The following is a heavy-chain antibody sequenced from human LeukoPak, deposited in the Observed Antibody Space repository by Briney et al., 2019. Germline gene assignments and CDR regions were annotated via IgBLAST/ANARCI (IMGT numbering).Heavy chain of an antibody. CDR2: SNAGNGNT. D-gene: IGHD3-10*01. Sequence: ASVKVSYKASGYTFTSYAMHWVRQAPGQRLECMGWSNAGNGNTKYSQEFQGRVTITADDSTSTAYMDLSSLRSEDTAVYYCARGGSGSGNYYHPVSGGYWFDPWGQGTLVTVSS. J-gene: IGHJ5*02. CDR3: ARGGSGSGNYYHPVSGGYWFDP. CDR1: GYTFTSYA. V-gene: IGHV1-3*02.